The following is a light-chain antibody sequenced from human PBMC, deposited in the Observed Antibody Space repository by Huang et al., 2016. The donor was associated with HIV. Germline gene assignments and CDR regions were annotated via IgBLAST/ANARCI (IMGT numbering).Light chain of an antibody. CDR1: QTVSSY. V-gene: IGKV3-11*01. Sequence: IVLTQSPATLSLSPGERATLSCRASQTVSSYLAWYQQKPGQAPRLLIYDASNRATVMRARFSGSVYGTDFTLTIGSLEPEDCAVYYCQLRSTWPGDTFGGGTKVEIK. J-gene: IGKJ4*01. CDR2: DAS. CDR3: QLRSTWPGDT.